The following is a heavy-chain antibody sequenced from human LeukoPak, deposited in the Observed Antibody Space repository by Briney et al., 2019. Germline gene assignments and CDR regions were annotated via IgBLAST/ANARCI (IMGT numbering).Heavy chain of an antibody. Sequence: GGSLRLSCAASGFTLSSYAMPWVRQAPGKGLEWVAVISYDGSNKYYADSVKGRFTISRDNSKNTLYLQMNSLRAEDTAVYYCARDPSWHGSGWYAYWDYWGQGTLVTVSS. CDR3: ARDPSWHGSGWYAYWDY. CDR2: ISYDGSNK. CDR1: GFTLSSYA. J-gene: IGHJ4*02. V-gene: IGHV3-30-3*01. D-gene: IGHD6-19*01.